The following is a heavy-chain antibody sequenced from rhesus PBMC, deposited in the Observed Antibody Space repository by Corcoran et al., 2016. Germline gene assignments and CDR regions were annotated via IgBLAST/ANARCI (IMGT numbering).Heavy chain of an antibody. Sequence: QVQLQESGPGLVKPSETLSLTCAVSGGSFSGYYWGWIRQPPGKGLEWIGYISGTIGGTDNNPSLKSRVTISTDTSKNQFSLKLGSVTAADTAVYYCARDRPPGYWGQGVLVTVSS. CDR2: ISGTIGGT. V-gene: IGHV4-165*01. CDR1: GGSFSGYY. CDR3: ARDRPPGY. J-gene: IGHJ4*01.